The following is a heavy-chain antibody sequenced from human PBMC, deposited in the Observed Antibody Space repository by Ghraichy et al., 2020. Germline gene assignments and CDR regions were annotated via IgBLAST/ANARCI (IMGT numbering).Heavy chain of an antibody. D-gene: IGHD2-15*01. CDR1: GGTFSSYA. CDR2: IIPILGIA. Sequence: SVKVSCKASGGTFSSYAISWVRQAPGQGLEWMGRIIPILGIANYAQKFQGRVTITADKSTSTAYMELSSLRSEDTAVYYCARDTGYCSGGSCYDRRDYFDYWGQGTLVTVSS. CDR3: ARDTGYCSGGSCYDRRDYFDY. V-gene: IGHV1-69*04. J-gene: IGHJ4*02.